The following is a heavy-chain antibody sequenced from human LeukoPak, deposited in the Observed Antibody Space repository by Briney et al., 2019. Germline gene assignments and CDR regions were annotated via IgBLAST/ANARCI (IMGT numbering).Heavy chain of an antibody. V-gene: IGHV4-39*01. CDR3: ARLERSGSYFLQL. J-gene: IGHJ4*02. CDR2: IYYSGST. D-gene: IGHD3-10*01. CDR1: GDSISSSRDY. Sequence: SETLSLTCSVSGDSISSSRDYWGWIRQPPGTGLEWIGSIYYSGSTDYNPSLKSRVTMSVETSKNQFSLNLSSVTAEDTAVYFCARLERSGSYFLQLWGQGTLVTVCS.